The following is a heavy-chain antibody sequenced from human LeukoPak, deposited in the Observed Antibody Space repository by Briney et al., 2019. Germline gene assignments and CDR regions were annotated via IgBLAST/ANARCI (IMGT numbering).Heavy chain of an antibody. Sequence: SETLSLTCTVSGGSVSSGTYYWGWIRQPPGKGLEWIGSMYYTGSTYYNPSLKSRVTISLDTPKNQVSLKLSSVTAADTAVYYCAGPKWFDPWGQGTLVTVSS. CDR3: AGPKWFDP. J-gene: IGHJ5*02. CDR1: GGSVSSGTYY. V-gene: IGHV4-39*07. CDR2: MYYTGST.